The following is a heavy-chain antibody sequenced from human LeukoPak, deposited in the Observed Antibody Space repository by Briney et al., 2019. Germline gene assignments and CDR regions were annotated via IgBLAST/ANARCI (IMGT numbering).Heavy chain of an antibody. CDR1: GYTFTSYG. V-gene: IGHV1-18*01. D-gene: IGHD2-15*01. CDR2: ISAYNGNT. J-gene: IGHJ4*02. CDR3: ARVTTGVGIYYFDY. Sequence: EASVKVSCKASGYTFTSYGISWVRQAPGQGLEWMGWISAYNGNTNYAQKLQGRVTMTTDTSTSTAYMELRSLRSDDTAVYYCARVTTGVGIYYFDYWGQGTLVTVSS.